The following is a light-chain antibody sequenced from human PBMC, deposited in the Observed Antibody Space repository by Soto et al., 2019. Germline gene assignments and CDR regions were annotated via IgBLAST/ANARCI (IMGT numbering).Light chain of an antibody. V-gene: IGLV1-51*01. CDR1: SSNIGNNY. CDR3: GTWDNSLSTGV. CDR2: DNS. J-gene: IGLJ3*02. Sequence: QSVLTQPPSVSAAPGQKVTISCSGSSSNIGNNYVSWYQQLPGTAPKLLIYDNSERPSGIPDRFSGSKSGTSATLGITGLQTGDAADYYCGTWDNSLSTGVFGGGTQLTVL.